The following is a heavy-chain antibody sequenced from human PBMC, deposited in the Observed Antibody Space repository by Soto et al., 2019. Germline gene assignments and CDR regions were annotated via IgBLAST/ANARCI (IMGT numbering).Heavy chain of an antibody. V-gene: IGHV3-23*01. Sequence: GGSLRLSCAASGFTFSSYAMSWVRQAPGKGLEWVSAISGSGGSTYYADSVKGRFTISRDNSKNTLYLQMNSLRAEDTAVYYCAKDHAGCSSTSCYFSNWFDPWGQGTLVTVSS. CDR2: ISGSGGST. CDR3: AKDHAGCSSTSCYFSNWFDP. D-gene: IGHD2-2*01. J-gene: IGHJ5*02. CDR1: GFTFSSYA.